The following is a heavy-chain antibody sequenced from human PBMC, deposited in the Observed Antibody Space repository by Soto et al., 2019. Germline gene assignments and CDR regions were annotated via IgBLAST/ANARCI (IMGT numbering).Heavy chain of an antibody. CDR1: GGSISSSSYY. CDR2: IYYSGST. J-gene: IGHJ4*02. CDR3: ARGVYYDFWSGHDY. Sequence: PSETLSLTCTVSGGSISSSSYYWGWIRQPPGKGLEWIGYIYYSGSTNYNPSLKSRVTISVDTSKNQFSLKLSSVTAADTAVYYCARGVYYDFWSGHDYWGQGTLVTVSS. D-gene: IGHD3-3*01. V-gene: IGHV4-61*05.